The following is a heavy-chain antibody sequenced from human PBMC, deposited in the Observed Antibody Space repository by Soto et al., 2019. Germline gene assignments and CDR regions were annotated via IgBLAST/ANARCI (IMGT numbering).Heavy chain of an antibody. CDR3: ARAGCDGGSCYTLVGLRYGMDV. CDR1: GFTFSSYA. V-gene: IGHV3-30-3*01. Sequence: QVQLVESGGGVVQPGRSLRLSCAASGFTFSSYAMYWVRQAPGKGLEWVAVISYDGNNKYYADSVKGRFTISRDNSKKTLYLPMNSLRAEDTAVYYCARAGCDGGSCYTLVGLRYGMDVWGQGTTVTVSS. J-gene: IGHJ6*02. CDR2: ISYDGNNK. D-gene: IGHD2-15*01.